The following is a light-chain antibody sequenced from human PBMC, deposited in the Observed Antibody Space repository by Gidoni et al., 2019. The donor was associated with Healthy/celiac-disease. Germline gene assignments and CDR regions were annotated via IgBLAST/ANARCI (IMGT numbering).Light chain of an antibody. CDR2: AAS. CDR3: QQSYSTPRT. V-gene: IGKV1-39*01. Sequence: DIQMTQSPSSLAASVGDRVTITCRASKIISSYLNWYHQKPGKAPKILIDAASSLQSGVPSRFSGSGSGTDFTLTISSLQPEDFATYYCQQSYSTPRTFGQGTKVEIK. CDR1: KIISSY. J-gene: IGKJ1*01.